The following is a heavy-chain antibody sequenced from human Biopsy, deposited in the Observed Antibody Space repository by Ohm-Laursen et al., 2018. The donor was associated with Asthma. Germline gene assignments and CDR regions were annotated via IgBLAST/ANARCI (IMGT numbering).Heavy chain of an antibody. V-gene: IGHV1-24*01. D-gene: IGHD4-17*01. Sequence: GSSVKVSCKLSGYSLTDLSMHWVRQAPGQGLEWMGGHDHEEGGTVNARRFQGRVTMTEDTSTDTAYMELSSLSSDDTAVYYCASDFPKDYVRYNFQFWGQGTLVTASS. CDR1: GYSLTDLS. CDR3: ASDFPKDYVRYNFQF. J-gene: IGHJ4*02. CDR2: HDHEEGGT.